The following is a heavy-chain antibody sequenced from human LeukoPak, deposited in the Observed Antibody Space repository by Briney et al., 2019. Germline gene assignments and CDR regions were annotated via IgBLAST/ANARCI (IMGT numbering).Heavy chain of an antibody. J-gene: IGHJ6*02. CDR2: MNPNSGNT. V-gene: IGHV1-8*01. D-gene: IGHD6-13*01. CDR1: GYTFTSYD. CDR3: ARALAAAGTFHLYYYYGMDV. Sequence: GASVKVSCKASGYTFTSYDINWVRQATGQGLEWMGWMNPNSGNTGYAQKFQGRVTMTRNTSISTAYMELSSLRSEDTAVYYCARALAAAGTFHLYYYYGMDVWGQGTTVTVSS.